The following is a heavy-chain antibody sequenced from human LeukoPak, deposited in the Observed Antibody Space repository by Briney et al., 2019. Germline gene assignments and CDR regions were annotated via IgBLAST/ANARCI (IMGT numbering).Heavy chain of an antibody. J-gene: IGHJ4*02. V-gene: IGHV1-2*02. CDR3: ARAFFNSGFDY. D-gene: IGHD3-3*02. Sequence: ASVKVSCKASGYTFTGYYMHWVRQAPGQGLEWMGWINPNSGGTNYAQKFQGRVTMTRDTSISTAYMELSSLTSDDSAVYYCARAFFNSGFDYWGQGTPVTVSS. CDR1: GYTFTGYY. CDR2: INPNSGGT.